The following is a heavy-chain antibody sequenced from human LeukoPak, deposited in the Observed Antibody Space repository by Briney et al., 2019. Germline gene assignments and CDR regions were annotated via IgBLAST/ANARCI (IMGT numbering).Heavy chain of an antibody. D-gene: IGHD2-21*01. CDR3: ARVFGGGVFDY. V-gene: IGHV3-20*04. Sequence: GGSLRLSCAASGFTLSSHGMSWVRQAPGKGLEWVSGINWNGGSTGYADSVKGRFTISRDNAKNSLYLQMNSLRAEDTALYYCARVFGGGVFDYWGQGTLVTVSS. J-gene: IGHJ4*02. CDR1: GFTLSSHG. CDR2: INWNGGST.